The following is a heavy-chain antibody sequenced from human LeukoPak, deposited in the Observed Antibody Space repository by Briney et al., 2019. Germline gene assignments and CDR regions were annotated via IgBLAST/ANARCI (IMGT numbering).Heavy chain of an antibody. V-gene: IGHV3-64D*06. J-gene: IGHJ4*02. D-gene: IGHD2-2*02. CDR2: ISSNGGST. CDR1: GFTFSSYA. CDR3: VKDLGDIVVVPAALRGG. Sequence: GGPLRLSCSASGFTFSSYAKHWVRHAPGKGLEYVSAISSNGGSTYYADSVKGRFTISRDNSKNTLYLQMSSLRAEDTAVYYCVKDLGDIVVVPAALRGGWGQGALVTVSS.